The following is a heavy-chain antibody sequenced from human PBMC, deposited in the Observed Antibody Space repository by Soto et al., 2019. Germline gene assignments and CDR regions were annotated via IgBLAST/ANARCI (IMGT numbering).Heavy chain of an antibody. Sequence: PSETLSLTWAVYCGSFSGYYWSWIRQPPGKGLEWIGSIYFSGRAYYSPSLKSRVTISVDTSKNQFSLTLNSVTAADTAVYYCATFEISCAGSYSAPRHFVFWGQGILLTGSS. CDR2: IYFSGRA. V-gene: IGHV4-34*01. CDR1: CGSFSGYY. CDR3: ATFEISCAGSYSAPRHFVF. J-gene: IGHJ4*02. D-gene: IGHD3-10*02.